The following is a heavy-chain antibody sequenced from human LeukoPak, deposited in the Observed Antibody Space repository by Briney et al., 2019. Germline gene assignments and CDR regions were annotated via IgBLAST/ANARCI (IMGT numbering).Heavy chain of an antibody. D-gene: IGHD3-22*01. Sequence: PSETLSLTSTVSGGSISSGRYYWGWLRQPPGTGLEWIGSIYYSGSTYYNPSLKSRVTISVDTSKNQFSLKLSSVTAADTAVYYCARQGNYYDSSGCSDGAYYFDYWGQGTLVTVSS. J-gene: IGHJ4*02. CDR3: ARQGNYYDSSGCSDGAYYFDY. CDR2: IYYSGST. V-gene: IGHV4-39*01. CDR1: GGSISSGRYY.